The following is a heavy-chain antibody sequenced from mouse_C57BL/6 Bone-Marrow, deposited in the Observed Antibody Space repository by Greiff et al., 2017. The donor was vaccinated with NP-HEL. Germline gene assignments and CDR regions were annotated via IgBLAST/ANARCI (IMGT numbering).Heavy chain of an antibody. CDR1: GYTFTSYW. V-gene: IGHV1-55*01. J-gene: IGHJ3*01. D-gene: IGHD1-1*01. CDR2: IYPGSGST. CDR3: ARGSYGSSGFAY. Sequence: QVQLQQSGAELVKPGASVKMSCKASGYTFTSYWITWVKQRPGQGLEWIGDIYPGSGSTNYNEKFKSKATLTVDTSSSTAYMQLSSLTSEDSAVYYCARGSYGSSGFAYWGQGTLVTVSA.